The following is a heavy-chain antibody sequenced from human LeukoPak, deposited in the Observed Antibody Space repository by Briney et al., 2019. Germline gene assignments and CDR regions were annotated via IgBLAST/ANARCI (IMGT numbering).Heavy chain of an antibody. CDR3: AKVTNIVGATGVGDY. CDR1: GFTFSSYA. CDR2: ISGSGGST. J-gene: IGHJ4*02. D-gene: IGHD1-26*01. Sequence: PGGSLRLSCAASGFTFSSYAMSWVRQAPGKGLEWVSAISGSGGSTYYADSVKGRFTISRDNSKNTLYLQMNSLRAEDTAVYYCAKVTNIVGATGVGDYWGQGTLVTVSS. V-gene: IGHV3-23*01.